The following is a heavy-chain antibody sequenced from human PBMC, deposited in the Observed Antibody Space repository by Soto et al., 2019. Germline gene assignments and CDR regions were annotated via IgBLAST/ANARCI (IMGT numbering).Heavy chain of an antibody. J-gene: IGHJ6*02. CDR2: ISGSGGSE. D-gene: IGHD5-18*01. CDR1: GFTFTSYA. V-gene: IGHV3-23*01. CDR3: AKGDTTMITDYYAMDV. Sequence: VGSLRLSCAVSGFTFTSYAMTWVRHSPGKGLEWVSAISGSGGSEFYADSVKGRFTISRDNSKNTLYLQMKSLRAEDTALYYCAKGDTTMITDYYAMDVWGQGTTVTVSS.